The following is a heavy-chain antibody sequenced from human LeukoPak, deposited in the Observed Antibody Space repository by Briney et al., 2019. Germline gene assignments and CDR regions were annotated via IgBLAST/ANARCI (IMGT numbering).Heavy chain of an antibody. CDR3: AKGVRSGTYYNCFDP. V-gene: IGHV3-43*02. Sequence: PGGSLRLSCVASGFTLDDYALHWVRPAPGKGLEWISLISGDGDNTYYAGSVKGRFTISRDNGKNSLYLQMSSLRPEDTALYYCAKGVRSGTYYNCFDPWGQGTLVTVSS. J-gene: IGHJ5*02. CDR2: ISGDGDNT. CDR1: GFTLDDYA. D-gene: IGHD1-26*01.